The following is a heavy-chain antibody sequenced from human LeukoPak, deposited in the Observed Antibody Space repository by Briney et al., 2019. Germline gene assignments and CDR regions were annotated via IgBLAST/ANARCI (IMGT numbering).Heavy chain of an antibody. CDR3: AKDPPYSSGCVDY. J-gene: IGHJ4*02. Sequence: GGALRLSCAAYGFTFCCYGMQWVRQAPGKGLEWVAFIRYDGSNKYYADSVKGRFSISRDNSKNALYLQMNSLRAEDTAVYYCAKDPPYSSGCVDYWGRGTLVTVSS. D-gene: IGHD6-19*01. V-gene: IGHV3-30*02. CDR1: GFTFCCYG. CDR2: IRYDGSNK.